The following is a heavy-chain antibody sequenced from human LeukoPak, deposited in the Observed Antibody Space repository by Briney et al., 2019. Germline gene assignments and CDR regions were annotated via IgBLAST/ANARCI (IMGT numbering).Heavy chain of an antibody. CDR2: INWNGGST. V-gene: IGHV3-20*04. CDR1: GFSFSRYW. D-gene: IGHD6-13*01. CDR3: ARGAGIAAAGGIYYYYYMDV. J-gene: IGHJ6*03. Sequence: GGSLRLSCAASGFSFSRYWMYWVRQAPGKGLEWVSGINWNGGSTGYADSVKGRFTISRDNAKNSLYLQMNSLRAEDTALYYCARGAGIAAAGGIYYYYYMDVWGKGTTVTVSS.